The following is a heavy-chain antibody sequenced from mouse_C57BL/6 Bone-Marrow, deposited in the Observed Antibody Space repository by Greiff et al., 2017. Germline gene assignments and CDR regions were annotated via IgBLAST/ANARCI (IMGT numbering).Heavy chain of an antibody. V-gene: IGHV5-6*01. J-gene: IGHJ2*01. CDR3: ARHDDGYFDY. CDR2: ISSGGSYT. CDR1: GFTFSSYG. Sequence: EVQLQESGGDLVKPGGSLKLPCAASGFTFSSYGMSWVRQTPDKRLEWVATISSGGSYTYYPDSVKGRFTISRDNAKNTLYLQMSSLKSEDTAMYYCARHDDGYFDYWGQGTTLTVSS. D-gene: IGHD2-3*01.